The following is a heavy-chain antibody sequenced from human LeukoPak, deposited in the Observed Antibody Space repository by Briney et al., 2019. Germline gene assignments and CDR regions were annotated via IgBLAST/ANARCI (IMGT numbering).Heavy chain of an antibody. CDR3: AKVSLNMVNDAFDI. J-gene: IGHJ3*02. D-gene: IGHD4/OR15-4a*01. V-gene: IGHV3-30*02. CDR1: GFIFSSYG. Sequence: GGSLRLSCAASGFIFSSYGMHWVRQAPDKGLEWVAFIRYDGSRKYYADSVKGRFTISRDNSKNTLYLQINSLRAEDTAMYYCAKVSLNMVNDAFDIWGQGTMVSVSS. CDR2: IRYDGSRK.